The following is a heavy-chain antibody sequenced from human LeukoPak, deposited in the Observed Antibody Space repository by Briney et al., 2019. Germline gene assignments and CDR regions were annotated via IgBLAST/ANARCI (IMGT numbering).Heavy chain of an antibody. CDR2: ISAYNGNT. D-gene: IGHD3-10*01. V-gene: IGHV1-18*01. Sequence: ASVTVSCKASGYTFTSYGISWVRQAPGQGLEWMGWISAYNGNTNYGQKLQGRVTMTTDTSTSTAYMELRSLRSDDTAVYYCARTYGSGTYYYYYYMDVWGKGTTVTVSS. CDR1: GYTFTSYG. CDR3: ARTYGSGTYYYYYYMDV. J-gene: IGHJ6*03.